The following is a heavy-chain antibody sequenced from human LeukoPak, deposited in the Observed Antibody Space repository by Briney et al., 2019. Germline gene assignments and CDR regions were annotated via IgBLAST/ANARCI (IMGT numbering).Heavy chain of an antibody. Sequence: SETLSLTCTVSGGSISSYYWSWIRQPAGKGLEWIGRIYTSGSTNYNPSLKSRVTMSEDTSKNQFSLKLSSATAADTAVYYCARTRYYYNSRSYGAPYYFDYWGQGTLVTVSS. J-gene: IGHJ4*02. CDR1: GGSISSYY. D-gene: IGHD3-10*01. CDR3: ARTRYYYNSRSYGAPYYFDY. V-gene: IGHV4-4*07. CDR2: IYTSGST.